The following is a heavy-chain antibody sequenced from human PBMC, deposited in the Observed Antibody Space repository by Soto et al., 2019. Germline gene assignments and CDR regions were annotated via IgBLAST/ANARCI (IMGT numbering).Heavy chain of an antibody. D-gene: IGHD2-2*03. V-gene: IGHV4-34*01. CDR3: ARMSGFCSSTSCYLGSRNYYYYYGMDV. Sequence: PSETLSLTCAVYGRSFSGYYWSWIRQPPGKGLEWIGEINHSGSTNCNPSLKIRVTISVDTSKNQFSLKLSSVTAADTAVYYCARMSGFCSSTSCYLGSRNYYYYYGMDVWGQGTTVTVSS. J-gene: IGHJ6*02. CDR2: INHSGST. CDR1: GRSFSGYY.